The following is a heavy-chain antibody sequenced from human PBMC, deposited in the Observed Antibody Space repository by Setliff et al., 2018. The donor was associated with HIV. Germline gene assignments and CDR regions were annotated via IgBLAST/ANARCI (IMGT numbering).Heavy chain of an antibody. Sequence: GGSLRLSCAASGFTFSSYEMNWVRQAPGKGLEWLSFISSTSQTIYYADSVKGRFTVSRDNAKSSLYLQMDSLRAEYTAVYYCARELQLHTPPYCYYMDVWGKGTTVTVSS. CDR1: GFTFSSYE. CDR3: ARELQLHTPPYCYYMDV. J-gene: IGHJ6*03. D-gene: IGHD2-2*01. V-gene: IGHV3-48*03. CDR2: ISSTSQTI.